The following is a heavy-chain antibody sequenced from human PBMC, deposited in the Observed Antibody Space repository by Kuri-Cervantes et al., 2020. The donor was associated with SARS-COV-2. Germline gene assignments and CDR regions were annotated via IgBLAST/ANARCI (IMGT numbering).Heavy chain of an antibody. Sequence: GSLRLSCTVSGGSISSSSYYWGWNRQPPGKGLERIGSIYYSGSNYYNPSLKSRVTISVDTSKNQFSLKLSSVTAADTAVYYCARQMMSSITIFGVVITRNWFDPWGQGTLVTVSS. J-gene: IGHJ5*02. CDR1: GGSISSSSYY. CDR3: ARQMMSSITIFGVVITRNWFDP. CDR2: IYYSGSN. D-gene: IGHD3-3*01. V-gene: IGHV4-39*01.